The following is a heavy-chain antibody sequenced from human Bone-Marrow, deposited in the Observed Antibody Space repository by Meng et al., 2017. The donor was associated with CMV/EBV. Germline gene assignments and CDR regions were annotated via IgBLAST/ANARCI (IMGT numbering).Heavy chain of an antibody. Sequence: QVQLVQSGAEMKKPGASVKVSCKASGYTFPNYAIHWMRQAPGQRLEWMGLINPATSNAKYSQTFQGRVTITRDTSATTAYMELSDLRSEDTAIYYCARGPYSSGWYGLVDYWGQGTLVTVSS. CDR3: ARGPYSSGWYGLVDY. J-gene: IGHJ4*02. CDR1: GYTFPNYA. CDR2: INPATSNA. D-gene: IGHD6-19*01. V-gene: IGHV1-3*01.